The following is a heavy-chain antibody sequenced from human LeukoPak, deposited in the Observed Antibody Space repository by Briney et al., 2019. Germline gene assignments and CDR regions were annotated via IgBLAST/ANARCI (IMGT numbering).Heavy chain of an antibody. J-gene: IGHJ4*02. D-gene: IGHD3-10*01. Sequence: ASVKVSCKASGYTFTGYYMHWVRQAPGQGLEWMGWINPNSGGTNYAQKFQGRVTMTRDTSISTAYMELSRLRSDDTAVYYCARDGSGSYYNDYVFDYWGQATLVTVSS. CDR2: INPNSGGT. CDR1: GYTFTGYY. V-gene: IGHV1-2*02. CDR3: ARDGSGSYYNDYVFDY.